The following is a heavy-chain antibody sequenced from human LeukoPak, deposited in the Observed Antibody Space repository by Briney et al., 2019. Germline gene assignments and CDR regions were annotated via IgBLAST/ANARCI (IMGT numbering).Heavy chain of an antibody. CDR2: INHSGST. CDR3: ARVTRQWLHHFDY. CDR1: GGSFSGYY. J-gene: IGHJ4*02. Sequence: SETLSLTCAVYGGSFSGYYWSWIRQPPGKGLEWIGEINHSGSTNYNPSLKSRVTISVDTPKNQFSLKLSSVTAADTAVYYCARVTRQWLHHFDYWGQGTLVTVSS. D-gene: IGHD6-19*01. V-gene: IGHV4-34*01.